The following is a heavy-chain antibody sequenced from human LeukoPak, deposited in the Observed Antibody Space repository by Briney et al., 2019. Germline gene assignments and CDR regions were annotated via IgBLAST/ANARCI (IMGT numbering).Heavy chain of an antibody. Sequence: GGSLRLSCAASGFSLSSYWINWVRQAPGKGLEWVANINPAASVKYYVDSVKGRFTISRDNAKNSVYLQMNSLRVEDTAIYYSAPSPWGQGTLVTVSS. J-gene: IGHJ5*02. CDR3: APSP. CDR1: GFSLSSYW. V-gene: IGHV3-7*01. CDR2: INPAASVK.